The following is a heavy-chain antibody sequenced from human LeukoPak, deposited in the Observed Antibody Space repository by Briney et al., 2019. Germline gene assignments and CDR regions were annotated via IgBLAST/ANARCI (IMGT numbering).Heavy chain of an antibody. V-gene: IGHV3-48*01. D-gene: IGHD3-3*01. CDR3: ARVGYSDFWSGFYWDD. Sequence: PGGSLRLSCAASGFTFNRYSMNLVRQAPGKGLEWISYICSSGTTIYYADSVQRRFITSSDNDRNSLYLQMNSLRAEDTAVYYCARVGYSDFWSGFYWDDRGQRTLATVSS. J-gene: IGHJ4*02. CDR2: ICSSGTTI. CDR1: GFTFNRYS.